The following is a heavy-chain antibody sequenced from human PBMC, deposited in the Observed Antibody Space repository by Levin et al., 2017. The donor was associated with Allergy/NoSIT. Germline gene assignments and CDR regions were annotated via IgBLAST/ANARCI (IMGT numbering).Heavy chain of an antibody. J-gene: IGHJ3*02. CDR2: ISSSSSTI. Sequence: GGSLRLSCAASGFTFSSYSMNWVRQAPGKGLEWVSYISSSSSTIYYADSVKGRFTISRDNAKNSLYLQMNSLRDEDTAVYYCARWGSYSSISKDAFDIWGQGTMVTVSS. V-gene: IGHV3-48*02. D-gene: IGHD6-13*01. CDR1: GFTFSSYS. CDR3: ARWGSYSSISKDAFDI.